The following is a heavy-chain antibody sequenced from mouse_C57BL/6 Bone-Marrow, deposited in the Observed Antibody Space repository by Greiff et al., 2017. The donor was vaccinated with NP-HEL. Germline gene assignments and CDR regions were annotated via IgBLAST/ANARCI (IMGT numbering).Heavy chain of an antibody. D-gene: IGHD1-1*01. CDR3: TMDYGSSYYFDY. CDR1: GFNIKDDY. J-gene: IGHJ2*01. V-gene: IGHV14-4*01. CDR2: IDPENGDT. Sequence: EVQLQQSGAELVRPGASVKLSCTASGFNIKDDYMHWVKQRPEQGLEWIGWIDPENGDTEYASKFQGKATITADTSSNTAYLQLSSLKSEDTAVYYCTMDYGSSYYFDYWGQGTTLTVSS.